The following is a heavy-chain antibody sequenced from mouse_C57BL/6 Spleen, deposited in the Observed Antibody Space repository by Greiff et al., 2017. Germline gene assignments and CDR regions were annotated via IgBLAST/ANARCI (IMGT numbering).Heavy chain of an antibody. CDR3: ARDYDYDVDAY. D-gene: IGHD2-4*01. CDR2: IHPNSGST. V-gene: IGHV1-64*01. CDR1: GYTFTSYW. Sequence: QVQLKQPGAELVKPGASVKLSCKASGYTFTSYWMHWVKQRPGQGLEWIGMIHPNSGSTNYNEKFKSKDTLTVDKSSSTAYMQLSSLTSEDSAVYYCARDYDYDVDAYWGQGTLVTVSA. J-gene: IGHJ3*01.